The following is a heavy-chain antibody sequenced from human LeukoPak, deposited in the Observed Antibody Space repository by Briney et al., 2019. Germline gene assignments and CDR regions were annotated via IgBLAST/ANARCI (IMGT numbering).Heavy chain of an antibody. CDR1: GDSISSSSYY. J-gene: IGHJ4*02. V-gene: IGHV4-39*07. CDR2: SYYSGNT. CDR3: ARDLGGGYSPFDY. Sequence: SETLSLTCTVSGDSISSSSYYWGWIRQPPGKGLEWIGSSYYSGNTYYSPSLKSRVTISVDTSKNQFSLKLSSVTAADTAVYYCARDLGGGYSPFDYWGQGTLVTVSS. D-gene: IGHD1-26*01.